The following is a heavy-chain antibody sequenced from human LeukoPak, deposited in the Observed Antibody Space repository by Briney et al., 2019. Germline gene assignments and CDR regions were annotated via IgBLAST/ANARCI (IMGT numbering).Heavy chain of an antibody. CDR3: ARGSRRWLQFGAFDI. V-gene: IGHV4-34*01. J-gene: IGHJ3*02. CDR1: GGSFSGYY. D-gene: IGHD5-24*01. Sequence: PSETLSLTCAVYGGSFSGYYWSWIRQPTGKGLEWIGEINHSGSTNYTPSLKSRVTISVDTSKNQFSLKLSSVTAADTAVYYCARGSRRWLQFGAFDIWGQGTMVTVSS. CDR2: INHSGST.